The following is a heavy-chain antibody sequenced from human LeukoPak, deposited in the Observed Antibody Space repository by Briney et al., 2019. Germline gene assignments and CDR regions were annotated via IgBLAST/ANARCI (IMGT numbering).Heavy chain of an antibody. CDR1: GYTFTSYD. D-gene: IGHD4-17*01. V-gene: IGHV1-8*01. CDR2: MNPNSSNT. Sequence: ASVKVSCKASGYTFTSYDIIWVRRATGQGLEWMGWMNPNSSNTGYAQKFQGRVTMTRNTSISTVYMELSSLRFEDTAVYYCASGTTVTNFAYWGQGTLVTVSS. J-gene: IGHJ4*02. CDR3: ASGTTVTNFAY.